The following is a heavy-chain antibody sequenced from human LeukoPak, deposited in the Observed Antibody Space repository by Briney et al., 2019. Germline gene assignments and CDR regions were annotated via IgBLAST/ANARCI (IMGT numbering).Heavy chain of an antibody. CDR2: IKSRTEGRTT. CDR1: GLTFSNAS. CDR3: IHMWAFHM. V-gene: IGHV3-15*01. D-gene: IGHD2-21*01. Sequence: VGSLRLSCAASGLTFSNASMSWVRQAPGKGLEWVGRIKSRTEGRTTDYAAPVKGRYHISRADSKNTRNPQLNRLKTQDTTADYCIHMWAFHMWGQGTMVTVSS. J-gene: IGHJ3*02.